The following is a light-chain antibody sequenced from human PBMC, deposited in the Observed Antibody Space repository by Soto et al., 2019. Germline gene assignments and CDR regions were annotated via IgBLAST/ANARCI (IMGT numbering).Light chain of an antibody. CDR2: GVT. CDR1: SSDVGDYYY. J-gene: IGLJ2*01. Sequence: QSVLTQPASVSGSPGQSITISCSGTSSDVGDYYYVSWYPQHPGKAPKLLIYGVTDRPSGVSHRFSGSRSDSTASLTISGLQAEDEADYYCSSYTSSSTLIFGGGTQLTVL. V-gene: IGLV2-14*01. CDR3: SSYTSSSTLI.